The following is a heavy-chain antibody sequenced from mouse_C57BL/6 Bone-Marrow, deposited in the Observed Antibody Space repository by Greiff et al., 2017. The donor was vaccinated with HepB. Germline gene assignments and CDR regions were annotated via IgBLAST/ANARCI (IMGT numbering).Heavy chain of an antibody. CDR2: IHPNSGST. CDR3: ARDLQSWFAY. Sequence: QVQLQQSGAELVKPGASVKLSCKASGYTFTSYWMHWVKQRPGQGLEWIGMIHPNSGSTNYNEKFKSKATLTVDKSSSTAYMQLSSLTSEDSAVYYCARDLQSWFAYWGQGTLVTVSA. D-gene: IGHD6-1*01. V-gene: IGHV1-64*01. J-gene: IGHJ3*01. CDR1: GYTFTSYW.